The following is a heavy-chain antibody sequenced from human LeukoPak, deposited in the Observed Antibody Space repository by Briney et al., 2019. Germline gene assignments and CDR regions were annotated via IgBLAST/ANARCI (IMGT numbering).Heavy chain of an antibody. CDR3: ARVVTMVRGVPDAFDI. CDR2: IYYSGST. D-gene: IGHD3-10*01. V-gene: IGHV4-39*07. J-gene: IGHJ3*02. CDR1: GGSISSSSYY. Sequence: SETLSLTCTVSGGSISSSSYYWGWIRQPPGKGLEWIGSIYYSGSTYYNPSLKSRVTISVDTSKNQFSLKLSSVTAADTAVYYCARVVTMVRGVPDAFDIWGQGTMVTVSS.